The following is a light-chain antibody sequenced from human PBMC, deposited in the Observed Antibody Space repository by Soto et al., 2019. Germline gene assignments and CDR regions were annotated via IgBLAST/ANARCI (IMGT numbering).Light chain of an antibody. V-gene: IGLV1-51*01. CDR3: GSWDSSLSAYV. CDR2: DDN. Sequence: QSVLTQPPSVSASPGQKVTISCSGSSSNIGGNSVSWYQQLPGTAPKLLIYDDNNRHSGVPGRFPGPKSGTPATLGITGFQTGDEADYYCGSWDSSLSAYVFGTGTKVTVL. J-gene: IGLJ1*01. CDR1: SSNIGGNS.